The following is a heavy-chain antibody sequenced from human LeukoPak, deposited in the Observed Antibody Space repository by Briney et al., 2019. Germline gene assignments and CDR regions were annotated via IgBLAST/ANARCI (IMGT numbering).Heavy chain of an antibody. CDR1: GFTFDDYA. CDR3: AKGTVGATRAAFDI. Sequence: GGSLRLSWAAYGFTFDDYAVHWVRQAPGKGLEWVSGISWNSGSIGYADSVKGRFTISRDNAKNSLYLQMNSLRAEDMALYYCAKGTVGATRAAFDIWGQGTMVTVSS. D-gene: IGHD1-26*01. V-gene: IGHV3-9*03. J-gene: IGHJ3*02. CDR2: ISWNSGSI.